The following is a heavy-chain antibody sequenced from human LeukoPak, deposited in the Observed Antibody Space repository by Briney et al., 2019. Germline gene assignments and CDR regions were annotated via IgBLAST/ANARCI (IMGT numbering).Heavy chain of an antibody. CDR1: GGTFSSYA. V-gene: IGHV1-8*02. J-gene: IGHJ4*02. Sequence: ASVKVSCKASGGTFSSYAISWVRQATGQGLEWMGWMNPNSGNTGYAQKFQGRVTMTRNTSISTAYMELSSLRSEDTAVYYCARHGIQPFDYWGQGTLVTVSS. CDR2: MNPNSGNT. D-gene: IGHD5-18*01. CDR3: ARHGIQPFDY.